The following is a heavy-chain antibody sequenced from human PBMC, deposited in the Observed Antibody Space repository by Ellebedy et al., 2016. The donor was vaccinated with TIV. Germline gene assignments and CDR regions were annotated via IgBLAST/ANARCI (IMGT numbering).Heavy chain of an antibody. CDR1: GGSISSYY. D-gene: IGHD2-2*01. CDR3: ARYCSSTSCHLFDP. V-gene: IGHV4-59*01. CDR2: IYYSGST. J-gene: IGHJ5*02. Sequence: MPSETLSLTCTVSGGSISSYYCSWIRQPPGKGLEWIGYIYYSGSTNYNPSLKSRVTISVDTSKNQFSLKLSSVTAADTAVYYCARYCSSTSCHLFDPWGQGTLVTVSS.